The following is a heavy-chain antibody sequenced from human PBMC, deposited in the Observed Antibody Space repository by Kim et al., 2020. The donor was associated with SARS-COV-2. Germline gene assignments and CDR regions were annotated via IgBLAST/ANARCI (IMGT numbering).Heavy chain of an antibody. J-gene: IGHJ4*02. CDR2: INSDGSTT. D-gene: IGHD1-1*01. CDR1: GFTFSNYW. CDR3: ARSRFNNNRLDY. Sequence: GGSLRLSCAASGFTFSNYWMQWVRQAPGEGLLWVSRINSDGSTTTYADSVKGRFTISRDNAENTLYLQMNSLRTEDTAVYYCARSRFNNNRLDYWGQGTLVTVSS. V-gene: IGHV3-74*01.